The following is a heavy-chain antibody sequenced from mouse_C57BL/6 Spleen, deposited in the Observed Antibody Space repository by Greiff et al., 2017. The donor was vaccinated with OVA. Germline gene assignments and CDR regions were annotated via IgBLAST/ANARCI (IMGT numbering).Heavy chain of an antibody. CDR3: VRQRSTMTSYWYFDV. Sequence: EVKLVESGGGLVQPKGSLKLSCAASGFSFNTYAMNWVRQAPGKGLEWVARIRSKSNNYATYYADSVKDRFTISRDDSESMLYLQMNNLKTEDTAMYSCVRQRSTMTSYWYFDVWGTGTTVTVSS. D-gene: IGHD2-4*01. V-gene: IGHV10-1*01. J-gene: IGHJ1*03. CDR1: GFSFNTYA. CDR2: IRSKSNNYAT.